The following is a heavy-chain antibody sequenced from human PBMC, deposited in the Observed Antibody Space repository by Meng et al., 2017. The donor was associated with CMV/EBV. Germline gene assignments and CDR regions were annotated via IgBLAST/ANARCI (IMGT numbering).Heavy chain of an antibody. CDR2: ISWNSGSK. J-gene: IGHJ6*02. Sequence: SLRLSCAASGFTFDDYAMHWVRQAPGKGLEWVSGISWNSGSKGYADSVKGRFTISRDNSKNTLYLQMNSLRAEDTAVYYCAKDHYDFWSGIYYYGMDVWGQGTTVTVSS. CDR1: GFTFDDYA. D-gene: IGHD3-3*01. CDR3: AKDHYDFWSGIYYYGMDV. V-gene: IGHV3-9*01.